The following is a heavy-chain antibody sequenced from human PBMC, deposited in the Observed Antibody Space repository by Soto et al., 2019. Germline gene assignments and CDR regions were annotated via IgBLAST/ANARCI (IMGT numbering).Heavy chain of an antibody. CDR3: ARDAYFDWLLWDAFDY. J-gene: IGHJ4*02. Sequence: EVQLVESGGGLVKPGGSLRLSCAASGFTFSSYSMNWVRQAPGKGLEWVSSISSSSSYIYYADSVKGRFTISRDNAKNSLYLQMNSLRAEDTAVYYCARDAYFDWLLWDAFDYWGQGTLVTVSS. V-gene: IGHV3-21*01. CDR2: ISSSSSYI. D-gene: IGHD3-9*01. CDR1: GFTFSSYS.